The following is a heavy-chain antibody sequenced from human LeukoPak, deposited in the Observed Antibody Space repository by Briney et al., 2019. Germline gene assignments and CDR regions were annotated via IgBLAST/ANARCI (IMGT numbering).Heavy chain of an antibody. CDR3: AAGRPYSLLDY. CDR2: FDVIDSET. J-gene: IGHJ4*02. CDR1: GSSLSELS. Sequence: ASVKVSCTVSGSSLSELSLYWVRQAPGKGLEWMGGFDVIDSETFYAQKFQGRVTMTADSSRDTAYMELRSLTSDDTALYYCAAGRPYSLLDYWGQGTLVTVSS. V-gene: IGHV1-24*01. D-gene: IGHD5-18*01.